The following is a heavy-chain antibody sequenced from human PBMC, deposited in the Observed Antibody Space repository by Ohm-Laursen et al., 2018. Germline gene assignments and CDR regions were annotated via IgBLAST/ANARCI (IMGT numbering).Heavy chain of an antibody. Sequence: SLRLACLASGFTFSSHGRHWVGEAAGKGRKWVAVISYDGSNQYYADSVKGRFTISRDNSKNTLYLQMNSLRAEDTAVYYCAKTCLFRGSDYYFAYWGQGPLVPASS. V-gene: IGHV3-30*18. CDR1: GFTFSSHG. CDR2: ISYDGSNQ. CDR3: AKTCLFRGSDYYFAY. J-gene: IGHJ4*02. D-gene: IGHD5-12*01.